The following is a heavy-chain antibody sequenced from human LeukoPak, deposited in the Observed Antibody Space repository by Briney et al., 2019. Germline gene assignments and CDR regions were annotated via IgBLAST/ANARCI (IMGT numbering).Heavy chain of an antibody. Sequence: ASVKVSCKASGYTFTSYGISWVRQAPGQGLEWMGRINPNSGGTNYAQKFQGRVTMTRDTSISTAYMELSRLRSDDTAVYYCAREEQQLVWPDAYYYMDVWGKGTTVTVSS. D-gene: IGHD6-13*01. CDR3: AREEQQLVWPDAYYYMDV. J-gene: IGHJ6*03. V-gene: IGHV1-2*06. CDR1: GYTFTSYG. CDR2: INPNSGGT.